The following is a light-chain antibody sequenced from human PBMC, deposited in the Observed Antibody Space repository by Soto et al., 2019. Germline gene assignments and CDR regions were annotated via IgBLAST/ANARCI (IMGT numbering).Light chain of an antibody. CDR2: EVM. V-gene: IGLV2-14*01. Sequence: QSITISCTGTSSDVGGYNYVTWYQQHPGKAPKLMIYEVMNRPSRVSNRFSGSKAGNTSSLTISGLLAEDADDSSCSSYIRSNTLLLGGGHTLPVL. J-gene: IGLJ2*01. CDR1: SSDVGGYNY. CDR3: SSYIRSNTLL.